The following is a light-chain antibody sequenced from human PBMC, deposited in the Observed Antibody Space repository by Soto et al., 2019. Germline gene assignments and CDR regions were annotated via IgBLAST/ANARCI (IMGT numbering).Light chain of an antibody. J-gene: IGKJ1*01. CDR1: QSISTW. Sequence: DIQMTQSPFTLSASVGDRVTITCRASQSISTWLAWYQQKSGKAPKLLIYEASSLGSGVPSRFSGSGSGTEFTLTISSLQPDDFATYYCQQYNSYSETFGQGTKVDIK. CDR2: EAS. V-gene: IGKV1-5*03. CDR3: QQYNSYSET.